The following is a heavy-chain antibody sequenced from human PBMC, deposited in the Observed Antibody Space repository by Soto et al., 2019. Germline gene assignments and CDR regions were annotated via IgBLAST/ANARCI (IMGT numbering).Heavy chain of an antibody. CDR1: GGTFSSYA. V-gene: IGHV1-69*13. CDR2: IIPIFGTA. CDR3: AKTYYYGSGPYYYGMDV. J-gene: IGHJ6*02. D-gene: IGHD3-10*01. Sequence: SVKVSCKASGGTFSSYAISWVRQAPGQGLEWMGGIIPIFGTANYAQKFQGRVTITADESKNTLYLQMNSLRAEDTAVYYCAKTYYYGSGPYYYGMDVWGQGTTVTVSS.